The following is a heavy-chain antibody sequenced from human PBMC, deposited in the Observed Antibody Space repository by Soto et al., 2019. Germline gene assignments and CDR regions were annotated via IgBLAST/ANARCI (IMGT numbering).Heavy chain of an antibody. CDR2: IYNDGRT. Sequence: EVQLVQSGGGLVQPGGSLRVSCTASGFTVSSNYMSWVRQAPGMGLEWVSAIYNDGRTYYAASVKGRFAISRDSSTNTLHLQMDSLRVQDTAVYYCARDSYMGYWGQGALVTVSS. D-gene: IGHD3-16*01. J-gene: IGHJ4*02. V-gene: IGHV3-66*01. CDR1: GFTVSSNY. CDR3: ARDSYMGY.